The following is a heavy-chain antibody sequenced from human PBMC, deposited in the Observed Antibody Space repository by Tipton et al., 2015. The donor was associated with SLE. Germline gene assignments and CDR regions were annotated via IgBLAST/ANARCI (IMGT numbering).Heavy chain of an antibody. D-gene: IGHD1-14*01. V-gene: IGHV1-2*02. Sequence: QLVQSGAEVKKPGASMKVSCKASGYTFTDYFLHWVRQAPGQGLEWMGYIDPYSGGTKLAQKFQGRVTMTRDTSITTAHMELTRLRSDDTAVYYCARSLTSSYYYGMDVWGQGTTVTVSS. CDR2: IDPYSGGT. J-gene: IGHJ6*02. CDR3: ARSLTSSYYYGMDV. CDR1: GYTFTDYF.